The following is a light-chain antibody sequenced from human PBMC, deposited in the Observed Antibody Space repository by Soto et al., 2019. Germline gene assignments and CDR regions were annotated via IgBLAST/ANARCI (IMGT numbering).Light chain of an antibody. CDR2: KAS. V-gene: IGKV1-5*03. J-gene: IGKJ1*01. CDR3: QQYNSFSRT. CDR1: QSISSW. Sequence: SPSTLSASVGDRVTITCRASQSISSWLAWYQQKPGKAPKLLIYKASSLESGVPSRFSGXXSXXXFTLTISSLQPDDFATYYCQQYNSFSRTFGQGTRVDIK.